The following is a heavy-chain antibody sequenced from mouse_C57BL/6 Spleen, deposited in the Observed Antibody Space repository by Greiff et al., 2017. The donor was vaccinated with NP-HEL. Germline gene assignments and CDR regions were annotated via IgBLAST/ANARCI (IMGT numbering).Heavy chain of an antibody. D-gene: IGHD4-1*01. Sequence: EVKLVESGPGLVKPSQSLSLTCSVTGYSITSGYYWNWIRQFPGNKLEWMGYISYDGSNNYNPSLKNRISITRDTSKNQFFLKLNSVTTEDTATYYCARTPWDVGYWGQGTTLTVSS. CDR3: ARTPWDVGY. J-gene: IGHJ2*01. V-gene: IGHV3-6*01. CDR2: ISYDGSN. CDR1: GYSITSGYY.